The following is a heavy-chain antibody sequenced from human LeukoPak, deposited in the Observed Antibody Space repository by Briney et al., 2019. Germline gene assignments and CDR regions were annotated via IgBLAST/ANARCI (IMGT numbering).Heavy chain of an antibody. Sequence: SETLSLTCTVSGGSLSSSSYYWGWVRHPPGGGLEWIGYLYYTGSTNYNPSLKSRVTISVDTSKKQFSMKVSSVTAADTAVYYCARAGYSFGYYFDYWGQGTLVTVSS. V-gene: IGHV4-61*01. CDR1: GGSLSSSSYY. J-gene: IGHJ4*02. CDR3: ARAGYSFGYYFDY. CDR2: LYYTGST. D-gene: IGHD5-18*01.